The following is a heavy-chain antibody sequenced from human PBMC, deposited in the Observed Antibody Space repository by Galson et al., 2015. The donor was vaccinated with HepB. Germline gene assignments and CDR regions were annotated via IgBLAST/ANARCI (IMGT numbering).Heavy chain of an antibody. Sequence: TLSLTCTVSDASISTADYYWSWIRQHPGTGLEWIGHINYSGSTYFNPSLKSRVSMSIGTSENQFSMKLISVTAADTAIYYCARAAYCSRTSCLFDPWGQGTLVTVSS. CDR2: INYSGST. J-gene: IGHJ5*02. CDR1: DASISTADYY. CDR3: ARAAYCSRTSCLFDP. V-gene: IGHV4-31*03. D-gene: IGHD2-2*01.